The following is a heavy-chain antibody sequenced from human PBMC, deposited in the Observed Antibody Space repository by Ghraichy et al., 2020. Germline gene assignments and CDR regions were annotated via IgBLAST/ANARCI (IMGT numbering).Heavy chain of an antibody. CDR1: GFAFSSYS. V-gene: IGHV3-48*02. CDR3: ARAGDRYYYFYYMDV. CDR2: ISSSSSTI. J-gene: IGHJ6*03. D-gene: IGHD3-16*01. Sequence: GGSLRLSCAASGFAFSSYSMNWVRQARGKGLEWVSYISSSSSTIYYADSVKGRFTVSRDNAKNSLYLQMISLRDEDTAVYYCARAGDRYYYFYYMDVWGKGTTVTVSS.